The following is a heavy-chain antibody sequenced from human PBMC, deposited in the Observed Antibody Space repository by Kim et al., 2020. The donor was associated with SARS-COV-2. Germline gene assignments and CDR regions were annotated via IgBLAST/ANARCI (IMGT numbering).Heavy chain of an antibody. CDR2: ISYDGSNK. CDR1: GFTFSSYA. CDR3: ARDDGYCSRTSCREYYY. D-gene: IGHD2-2*03. V-gene: IGHV3-30*04. J-gene: IGHJ6*01. Sequence: GGSLRLSCAASGFTFSSYAMHWVRQAPGKGLEWVAVISYDGSNKYYADSVKGRFTISRDNSKNTLYLQMNSLRAEDTAVSYCARDDGYCSRTSCREYYY.